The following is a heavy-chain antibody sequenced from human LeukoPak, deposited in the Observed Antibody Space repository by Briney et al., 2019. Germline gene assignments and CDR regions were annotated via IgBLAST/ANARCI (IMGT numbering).Heavy chain of an antibody. Sequence: EASVTVSCKASGGTFSSYAISWVRQAPGQGGEWMGRIITILGIANYAQKFQGRVTITADKSTSKDYMERSRLRAEDTAVYKCGXGRXXSSSTGXXXYWGQGTXVTX. V-gene: IGHV1-69*04. D-gene: IGHD6-13*01. CDR3: GXGRXXSSSTGXXXY. CDR1: GGTFSSYA. CDR2: IITILGIA. J-gene: IGHJ4*02.